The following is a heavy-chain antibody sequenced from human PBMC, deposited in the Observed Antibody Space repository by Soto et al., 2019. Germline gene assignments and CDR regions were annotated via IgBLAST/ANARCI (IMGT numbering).Heavy chain of an antibody. CDR1: SGSISSSNW. D-gene: IGHD3-10*01. J-gene: IGHJ5*02. Sequence: SETLSLTCAVSSGSISSSNWWSWVRQPPGKGLEWIGEIYHSGSTNYNPSLKSRVTISVDKSKNQFSLKLSSVTAADTAVYYCARGDYGSGSYYNAQWFDPWGQGTLVTVSS. V-gene: IGHV4-4*02. CDR3: ARGDYGSGSYYNAQWFDP. CDR2: IYHSGST.